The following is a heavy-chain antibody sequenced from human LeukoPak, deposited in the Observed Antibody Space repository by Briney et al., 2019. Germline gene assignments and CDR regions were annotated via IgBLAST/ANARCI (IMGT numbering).Heavy chain of an antibody. D-gene: IGHD3-10*01. CDR1: AGSISTYY. V-gene: IGHV4-4*07. CDR3: ARDSYSLYFYGSGSYPWFIYYYYYMDV. J-gene: IGHJ6*03. CDR2: TYTVGSP. Sequence: SETLSLTCTVSAGSISTYYWGRIRQPAGKGMGWIGRTYTVGSPNYNPTLKSLVTMSVDTSKNQFSLKLSSVTAADTAVYYCARDSYSLYFYGSGSYPWFIYYYYYMDVWGKGTTVTISS.